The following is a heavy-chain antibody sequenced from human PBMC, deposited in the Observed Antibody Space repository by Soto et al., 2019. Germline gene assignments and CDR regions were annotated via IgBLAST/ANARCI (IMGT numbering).Heavy chain of an antibody. D-gene: IGHD2-15*01. CDR1: GGAFSSYA. J-gene: IGHJ6*02. Sequence: QVQLVQSGAEVKKPGSSVKVSCKGSGGAFSSYAISWVRQAPGQGLEWMGGIIPIFATANYAQKFQGRVTITADESTSTAYMELSSLRSEDTAVYYCASALGYCSGGSCYNEYFYGMDVWGQGTTVTVSS. CDR3: ASALGYCSGGSCYNEYFYGMDV. CDR2: IIPIFATA. V-gene: IGHV1-69*12.